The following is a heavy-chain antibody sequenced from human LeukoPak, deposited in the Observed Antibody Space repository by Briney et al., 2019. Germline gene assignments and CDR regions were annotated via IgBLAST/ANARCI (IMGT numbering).Heavy chain of an antibody. D-gene: IGHD6-19*01. V-gene: IGHV3-48*01. CDR2: ISSSSSTI. J-gene: IGHJ4*02. CDR3: ARDKVYSSGWYVGEGVAFDY. Sequence: GGSLRLSCAASGFTFSSYSMNWVRQAPGKGLEWVSYISSSSSTIYYADSVKGRFTISRDNAKSSLYLQMNSLRAEDTAVYYCARDKVYSSGWYVGEGVAFDYWGQGTLVTVSS. CDR1: GFTFSSYS.